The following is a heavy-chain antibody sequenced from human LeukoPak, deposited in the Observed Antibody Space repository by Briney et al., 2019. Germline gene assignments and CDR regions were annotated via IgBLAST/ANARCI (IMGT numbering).Heavy chain of an antibody. Sequence: SETLSLTCAVYGGSFSGYYWSWIRQPPGKGLEWIGEINHSGSTNYNPSLKSRVTISVDTSKNQFSLKLSSVTAADTAVYYCARGLTGTYFDYWGQGTLVTVSS. V-gene: IGHV4-34*01. J-gene: IGHJ4*02. D-gene: IGHD1-20*01. CDR1: GGSFSGYY. CDR2: INHSGST. CDR3: ARGLTGTYFDY.